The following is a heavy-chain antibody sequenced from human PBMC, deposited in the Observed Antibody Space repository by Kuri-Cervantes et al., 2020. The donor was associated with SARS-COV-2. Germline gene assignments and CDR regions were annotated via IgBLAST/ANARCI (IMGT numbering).Heavy chain of an antibody. CDR2: IYYSGST. V-gene: IGHV4-30-4*08. D-gene: IGHD1-14*01. Sequence: SETLSLTCTVSGGSISSGDYYWSWIRQPPGKGLEWIGYIYYSGSTYYNPSLKSRVTISVDTSKNQFSLKLSSVTAADTAVYYCATKPPGVNDAFDIWGQGTMVTVSS. CDR3: ATKPPGVNDAFDI. J-gene: IGHJ3*02. CDR1: GGSISSGDYY.